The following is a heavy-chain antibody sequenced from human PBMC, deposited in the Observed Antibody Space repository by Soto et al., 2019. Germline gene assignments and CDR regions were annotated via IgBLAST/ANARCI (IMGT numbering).Heavy chain of an antibody. J-gene: IGHJ4*02. CDR1: GGSFSGYY. CDR3: ARGKVVRGSYVTLDY. Sequence: QVQLQQWGAGLLKPSETLSLTSAVYGGSFSGYYWSWIRQPPGKGLEWIGEINHSGSTNYNLSLKSRVTLAVDTSKNQFSLKLSSVTAADTAVYYCARGKVVRGSYVTLDYWGQGTLVTVSS. V-gene: IGHV4-34*01. D-gene: IGHD3-10*01. CDR2: INHSGST.